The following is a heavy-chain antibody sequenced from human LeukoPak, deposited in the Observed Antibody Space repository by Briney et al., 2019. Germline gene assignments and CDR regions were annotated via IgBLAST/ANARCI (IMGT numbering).Heavy chain of an antibody. CDR2: INHSGST. CDR1: GGSIRSSSYY. J-gene: IGHJ4*02. CDR3: ARPYSSGWSRKVYYFDY. V-gene: IGHV4-39*07. D-gene: IGHD6-19*01. Sequence: SETLSLTCTVSGGSIRSSSYYWGWIRQPPGKGLEWIGEINHSGSTNYNPSLKSRVTISVDTSKNQFSLKLSSVTAADTAVYYCARPYSSGWSRKVYYFDYWGQGTLVTVSS.